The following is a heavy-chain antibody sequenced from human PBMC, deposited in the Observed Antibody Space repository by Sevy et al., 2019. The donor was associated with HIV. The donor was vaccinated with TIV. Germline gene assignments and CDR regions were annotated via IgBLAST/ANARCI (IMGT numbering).Heavy chain of an antibody. CDR1: GFTFSDSW. Sequence: GSLRLSCVASGFTFSDSWMTWVRQAPGKGLERIAFINEDGSRLGYVDSVRGRFTISRENTKNSLYLQMNSLRAEDTTVYFCARDRAYSALDYWGQGTLVTVSS. J-gene: IGHJ4*02. V-gene: IGHV3-7*01. D-gene: IGHD5-18*01. CDR2: INEDGSRL. CDR3: ARDRAYSALDY.